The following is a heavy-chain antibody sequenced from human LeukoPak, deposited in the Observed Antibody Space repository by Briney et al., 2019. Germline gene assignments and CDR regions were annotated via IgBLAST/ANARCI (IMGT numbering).Heavy chain of an antibody. Sequence: ASVKVSCKASGYTFTGYYMHWVRQAPGQGLEWMGWINPNSGGTNYAQKFQGRVTMTRDTSISTAYMELSRLRSDDTAVYYCARCPGTFGELLFSVTFVDYWGQGTLVTVSS. CDR1: GYTFTGYY. J-gene: IGHJ4*02. CDR3: ARCPGTFGELLFSVTFVDY. D-gene: IGHD3-10*01. CDR2: INPNSGGT. V-gene: IGHV1-2*02.